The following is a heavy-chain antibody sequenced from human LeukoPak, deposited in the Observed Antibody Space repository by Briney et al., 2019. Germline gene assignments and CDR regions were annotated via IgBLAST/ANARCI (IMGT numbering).Heavy chain of an antibody. CDR3: ARVSGYDWESFYDY. D-gene: IGHD5-12*01. Sequence: PSETLSLTCTVSGGSISGYYWSWIRQPPGKGLEWIGYIYYSGSTNYNPSLKSRATISVDTSKNQFSLKLSSVTAADTAVYYCARVSGYDWESFYDYWGQGTLVTVSS. V-gene: IGHV4-59*01. CDR1: GGSISGYY. CDR2: IYYSGST. J-gene: IGHJ4*02.